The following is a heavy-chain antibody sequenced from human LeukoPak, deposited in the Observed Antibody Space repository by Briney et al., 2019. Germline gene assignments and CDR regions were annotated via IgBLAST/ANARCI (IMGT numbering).Heavy chain of an antibody. Sequence: ASVKVSCKASGYTFTSYYMHWVRQAPGQGLVWMGIVNPSGGSTSYAQKFQGRVTMTRDTSTSTVYMELSSLRSEDTAVYYCARERAYGDYVDYWGQGTLVTVSS. CDR2: VNPSGGST. V-gene: IGHV1-46*01. CDR1: GYTFTSYY. CDR3: ARERAYGDYVDY. J-gene: IGHJ4*02. D-gene: IGHD4-17*01.